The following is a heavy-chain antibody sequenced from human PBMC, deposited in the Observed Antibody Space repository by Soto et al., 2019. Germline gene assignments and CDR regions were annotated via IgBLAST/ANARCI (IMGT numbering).Heavy chain of an antibody. CDR3: ARHARRVDYYGSGSSYWDY. CDR1: GGSISSSSYY. Sequence: QLQLQESGPGLVKPSETLSLTCTVSGGSISSSSYYWGWIRQPPGKGLEWIGSIYYSGSTYYNPSLKSRVTISVDTSKNQFSLKLSSVTAADTAVYYCARHARRVDYYGSGSSYWDYWGQGTLVTVSS. V-gene: IGHV4-39*01. J-gene: IGHJ4*02. CDR2: IYYSGST. D-gene: IGHD3-10*01.